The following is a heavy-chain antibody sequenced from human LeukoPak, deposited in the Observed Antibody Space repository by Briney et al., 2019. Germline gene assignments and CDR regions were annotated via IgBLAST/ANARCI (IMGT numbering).Heavy chain of an antibody. CDR3: ARSSYSNYAREVDY. CDR1: VGTISSYY. CDR2: IYYSGST. D-gene: IGHD4-11*01. J-gene: IGHJ4*02. Sequence: SETMYLTCTVSVGTISSYYCSWIRQPPWKGLEWIGYIYYSGSTNYNPSLKSRVTISVDTSKNQSSLKLSSVTAADTAVYYCARSSYSNYAREVDYWGQGTLVTVSS. V-gene: IGHV4-59*01.